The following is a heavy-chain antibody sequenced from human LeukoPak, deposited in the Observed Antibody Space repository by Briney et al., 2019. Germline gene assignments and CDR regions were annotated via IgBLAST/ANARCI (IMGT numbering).Heavy chain of an antibody. CDR1: GFTFSSYW. CDR3: AQECVDSGAYYYVPNWFDP. Sequence: PGGSLRLSCTASGFTFSSYWMSWVRQAPGKGLEWVANIKQDGSAKYYVDSVKDRFTISRDNAKNSLYLQMNSLRAEDTAVYYCAQECVDSGAYYYVPNWFDPWGQGTLVTVSP. CDR2: IKQDGSAK. J-gene: IGHJ5*02. V-gene: IGHV3-7*01. D-gene: IGHD3-22*01.